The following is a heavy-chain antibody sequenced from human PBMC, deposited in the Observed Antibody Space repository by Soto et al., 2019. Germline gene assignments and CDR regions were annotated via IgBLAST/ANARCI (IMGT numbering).Heavy chain of an antibody. CDR1: GYSISSGYY. Sequence: PSETLSLTCAVSGYSISSGYYWGWIRQPPGKGLEWIGSIYHSGSTYYNPSLKSRVTISVDTSKNQFSLKLSSVTAADTAVYYCARAEGYYDYVWGSYRYTIFDYWGQGTLVTVSS. CDR2: IYHSGST. CDR3: ARAEGYYDYVWGSYRYTIFDY. V-gene: IGHV4-38-2*01. D-gene: IGHD3-16*02. J-gene: IGHJ4*02.